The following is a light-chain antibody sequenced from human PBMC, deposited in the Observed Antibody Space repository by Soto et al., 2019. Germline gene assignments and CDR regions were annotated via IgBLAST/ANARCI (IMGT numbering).Light chain of an antibody. CDR3: QQYDKWPYT. CDR2: GAF. Sequence: EVVMTQSPATLSLSPGERATLSCRASQSVSSYLAWYQQKPGQAPRLLIYGAFIRAPGFPVRFRGTGSGSELTITISSLQSEDGETYDGQQYDKWPYTFGQGTKVDIK. CDR1: QSVSSY. J-gene: IGKJ2*01. V-gene: IGKV3-15*01.